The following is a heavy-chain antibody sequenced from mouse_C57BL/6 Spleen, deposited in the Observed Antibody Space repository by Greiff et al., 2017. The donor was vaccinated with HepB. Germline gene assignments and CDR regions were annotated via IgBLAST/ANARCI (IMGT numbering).Heavy chain of an antibody. CDR3: ARSDDHDGYFDV. CDR2: IYPSDSET. D-gene: IGHD2-12*01. V-gene: IGHV1-61*01. Sequence: QVQLQQPGAELVRPGSSVKLSCKASGYTFTSYWMDWVKQRPGQGLEWIGNIYPSDSETHYNQKFKDKATLTVDKSSSTAYMQLSSLTSEDSAVYYCARSDDHDGYFDVWGTGTTVTVSS. CDR1: GYTFTSYW. J-gene: IGHJ1*03.